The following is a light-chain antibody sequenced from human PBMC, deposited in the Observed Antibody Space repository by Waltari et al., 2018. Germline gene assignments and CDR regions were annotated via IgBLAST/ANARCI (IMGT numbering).Light chain of an antibody. CDR3: QQYNNWPRS. V-gene: IGKV3-15*01. J-gene: IGKJ5*01. CDR1: QSVSSN. Sequence: EIVMTQSPATLSVSPGERATLSCRASQSVSSNLAWYQQKPGQAPRLLIYGVSTRATGIPARFSGSGSWTEFTLTISSLQSEDFAVYYCQQYNNWPRSFGQGTRLEIK. CDR2: GVS.